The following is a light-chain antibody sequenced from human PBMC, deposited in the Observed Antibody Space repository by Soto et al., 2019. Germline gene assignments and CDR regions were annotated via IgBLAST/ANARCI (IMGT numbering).Light chain of an antibody. CDR3: QQYESTPPT. V-gene: IGKV4-1*01. J-gene: IGKJ2*01. CDR2: LAS. Sequence: DIVMTQSPDSLAVSLGERATINCKSSQSVLYSSNNKNYLAWYQQRPGQPPKLLIYLASTRESGVPDRFSGSGSGTDFTLTITSLQAEDVAVYSCQQYESTPPTFGQGTKLEIK. CDR1: QSVLYSSNNKNY.